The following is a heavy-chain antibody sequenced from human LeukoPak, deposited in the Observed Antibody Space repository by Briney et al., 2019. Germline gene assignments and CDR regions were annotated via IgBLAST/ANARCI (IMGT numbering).Heavy chain of an antibody. Sequence: GGSLRLSCAASGFTFSSYAMHWVRQAPGKGLEWVSVIYSGGSTYYADSVKGRFTISRHNSKNTLYLQMNSLRAEDTAVYYCARTYGDYVMAWYFDLWGRGTLVTVSS. CDR2: IYSGGST. J-gene: IGHJ2*01. CDR3: ARTYGDYVMAWYFDL. V-gene: IGHV3-53*04. D-gene: IGHD4-17*01. CDR1: GFTFSSYA.